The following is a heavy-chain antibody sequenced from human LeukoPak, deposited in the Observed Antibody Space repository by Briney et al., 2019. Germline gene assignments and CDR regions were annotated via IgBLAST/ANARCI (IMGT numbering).Heavy chain of an antibody. Sequence: GGSLRLSCAASGFTFDDYAMHWVRQAPGKGLEWVSGISWNSGSIGYADSVKGRFTISRDNAKNSLYLQMNSLRAEDTALYYCAKGRGSGIYYTTNPGLDAFDIWGQGTMVTVSS. J-gene: IGHJ3*02. D-gene: IGHD3-10*01. CDR3: AKGRGSGIYYTTNPGLDAFDI. CDR2: ISWNSGSI. CDR1: GFTFDDYA. V-gene: IGHV3-9*01.